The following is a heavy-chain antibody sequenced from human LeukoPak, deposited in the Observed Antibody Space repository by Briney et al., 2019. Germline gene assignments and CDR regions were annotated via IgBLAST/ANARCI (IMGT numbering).Heavy chain of an antibody. CDR1: GGSFSGYY. J-gene: IGHJ3*02. Sequence: SETLSLTCAVYGGSFSGYYWSWIRQPPGKGLEWIGEINHSGSTNYNPSLKSRVTISVDTSKNQFSLKLSSVTAADTAVYYCARVRCSGGSCYSFFFLGGAFDIWGQGTMVTVSS. V-gene: IGHV4-34*01. CDR3: ARVRCSGGSCYSFFFLGGAFDI. D-gene: IGHD2-15*01. CDR2: INHSGST.